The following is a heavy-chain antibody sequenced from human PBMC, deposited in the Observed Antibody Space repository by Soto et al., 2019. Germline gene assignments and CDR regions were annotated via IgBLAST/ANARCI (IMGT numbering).Heavy chain of an antibody. D-gene: IGHD5-12*01. CDR3: ARDPGYSGFDFDY. V-gene: IGHV3-33*01. J-gene: IGHJ4*02. CDR2: ILYDGSKK. Sequence: QVQLVESGGGVVQPGRSLRLSCAASGFTFSSHAMHWVRQAPGKGLEWVAVILYDGSKKYYADSVKGRFTVARDDSKNTLYLQMNSLRVDDTAVYYCARDPGYSGFDFDYWGQGTLVTVSS. CDR1: GFTFSSHA.